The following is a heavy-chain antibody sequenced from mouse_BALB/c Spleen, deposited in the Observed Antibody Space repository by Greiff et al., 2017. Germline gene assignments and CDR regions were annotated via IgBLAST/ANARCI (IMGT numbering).Heavy chain of an antibody. J-gene: IGHJ2*01. CDR3: ARRGPYYFDY. CDR2: IDPENGNT. CDR1: GFNINDYY. V-gene: IGHV14-1*02. Sequence: VQLQQSGAELVRPGALVKLSCKASGFNINDYYMHWVKQRPEQGLEWIGWIDPENGNTIYDPKFQGKASITADTSSNTAYLQLSSLTSEDTAVYYCARRGPYYFDYWGQGTTLTVSS. D-gene: IGHD3-3*01.